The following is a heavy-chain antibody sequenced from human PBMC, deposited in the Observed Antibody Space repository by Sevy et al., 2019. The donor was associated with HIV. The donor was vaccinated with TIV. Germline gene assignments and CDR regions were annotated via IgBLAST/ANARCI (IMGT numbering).Heavy chain of an antibody. Sequence: SETLSLTCAVYVDSFNGHYWSWVRQVPGRGLEWIGEVDHTGNINYNPAFDNRLAISVNRPKNQFSLNLTSLTAADTAVYYGAREPIEAPGRGYFDIWGQGNRVTVSS. V-gene: IGHV4-34*01. D-gene: IGHD6-13*01. CDR3: AREPIEAPGRGYFDI. CDR1: VDSFNGHY. CDR2: VDHTGNI. J-gene: IGHJ4*03.